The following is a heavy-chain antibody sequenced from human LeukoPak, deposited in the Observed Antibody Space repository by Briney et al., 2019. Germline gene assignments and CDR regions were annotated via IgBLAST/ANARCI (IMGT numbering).Heavy chain of an antibody. CDR1: GGSISSSSYY. CDR2: IYYSGST. J-gene: IGHJ5*02. Sequence: SETLSLTCTVSGGSISSSSYYWGWIRQPPGKGLEWIGSIYYSGSTYYNPSLKSRVTISVDTSKNQFSLKLSSVTAADTAVYYCARDISVWFGESSWGQGTLVTVSS. D-gene: IGHD3-10*01. CDR3: ARDISVWFGESS. V-gene: IGHV4-39*07.